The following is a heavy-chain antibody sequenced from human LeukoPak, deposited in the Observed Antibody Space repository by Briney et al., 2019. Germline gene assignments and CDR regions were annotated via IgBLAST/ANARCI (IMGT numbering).Heavy chain of an antibody. V-gene: IGHV4-38-2*01. Sequence: PSETLSLTCVVSGYSISNNYFWGWIRQSPGKGLEWIGTVSRSGTTYYNPSLKSRVIISIDTSKNQSSLKLISMTAADTAVYYCTRLVPAWEGGGSNYWGRGTLVTVSS. CDR1: GYSISNNYF. CDR3: TRLVPAWEGGGSNY. CDR2: VSRSGTT. D-gene: IGHD1-26*01. J-gene: IGHJ4*01.